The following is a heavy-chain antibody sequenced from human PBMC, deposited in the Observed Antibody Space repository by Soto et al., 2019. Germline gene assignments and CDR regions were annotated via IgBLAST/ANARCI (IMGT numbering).Heavy chain of an antibody. J-gene: IGHJ6*03. D-gene: IGHD6-13*01. CDR2: IYSGGST. CDR1: GFTVSSNY. CDR3: ARERLQQLYYYYYMDV. Sequence: GGSLRLSCAASGFTVSSNYMSWVRQAPGKGLEWVSVIYSGGSTYYADSVKGRFTISRDNSKNTLYLQMNSLRAEDTAVYYCARERLQQLYYYYYMDVWGKGTTVTVSS. V-gene: IGHV3-66*01.